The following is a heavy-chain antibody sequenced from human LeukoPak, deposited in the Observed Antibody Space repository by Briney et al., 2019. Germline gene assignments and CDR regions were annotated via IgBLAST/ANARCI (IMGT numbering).Heavy chain of an antibody. CDR3: ARAVGYFDWLPLFDY. J-gene: IGHJ4*02. Sequence: SETLSLTCTVSGYSIRGGFYWGWIRQPPGQGLEWIGNIYHSGITYYTPSLKSRVTISVDTSKNQFYLKLSSVTAADTAVYYCARAVGYFDWLPLFDYWGQGTLVTVSS. V-gene: IGHV4-38-2*02. D-gene: IGHD3-9*01. CDR2: IYHSGIT. CDR1: GYSIRGGFY.